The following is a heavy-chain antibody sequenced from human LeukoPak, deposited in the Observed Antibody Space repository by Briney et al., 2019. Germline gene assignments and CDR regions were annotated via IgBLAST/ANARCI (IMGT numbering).Heavy chain of an antibody. J-gene: IGHJ4*02. D-gene: IGHD1-14*01. CDR2: INPNSGGT. CDR3: GRLRTSDDY. V-gene: IGHV1-2*02. Sequence: ASVKISCKASGYTFTGYYIHWVRQAPGQGLEWMRYINPNSGGTNYAQKFQGRVTMTRDTSISTAYMELSRLTSDDTDVYYCGRLRTSDDYWGQGTLVTVSS. CDR1: GYTFTGYY.